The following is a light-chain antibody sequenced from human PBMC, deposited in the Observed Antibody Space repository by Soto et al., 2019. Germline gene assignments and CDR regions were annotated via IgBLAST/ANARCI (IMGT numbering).Light chain of an antibody. CDR2: DAS. CDR1: QSVSSY. CDR3: ET. J-gene: IGKJ2*01. Sequence: EIVLTQSPATLSLSPGERATLSCRASQSVSSYLDWYPQKPGQAPRLLIYDASNRATGIPARFSGSGSGTDFTLTIRRLEPEDFAVYKLETFGQGTRLEIK. V-gene: IGKV3-11*01.